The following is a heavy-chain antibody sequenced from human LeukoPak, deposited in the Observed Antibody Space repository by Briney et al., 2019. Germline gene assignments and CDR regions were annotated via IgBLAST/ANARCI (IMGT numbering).Heavy chain of an antibody. CDR3: ARLGFGYISNSYYYYMDV. J-gene: IGHJ6*03. CDR2: IHSSGST. CDR1: GSSISPYY. D-gene: IGHD5-24*01. V-gene: IGHV4-59*08. Sequence: SETLSLTCTVSGSSISPYYWTWIRQAPGKGREYIAYIHSSGSTNYIPSLKSRVTISVDTSKNHFSLEMRSVTAADTAVYYCARLGFGYISNSYYYYMDVWGKGTTVTVSS.